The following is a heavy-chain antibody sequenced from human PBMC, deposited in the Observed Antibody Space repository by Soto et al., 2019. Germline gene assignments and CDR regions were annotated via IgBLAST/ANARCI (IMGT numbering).Heavy chain of an antibody. J-gene: IGHJ6*02. V-gene: IGHV1-69*06. CDR1: GGTFSSYA. Sequence: QVQLVQSGAEVKKPGSSVKVSCKASGGTFSSYAISWVRQAPGQGLEWMGGIIPIFGTANYAQKFQGRVTITADKSTSTAYMELSSLRSEDTAVYYCARDSPGGVISTMAGYYYGMDVWGQGTTVTVSS. CDR3: ARDSPGGVISTMAGYYYGMDV. CDR2: IIPIFGTA. D-gene: IGHD3-16*02.